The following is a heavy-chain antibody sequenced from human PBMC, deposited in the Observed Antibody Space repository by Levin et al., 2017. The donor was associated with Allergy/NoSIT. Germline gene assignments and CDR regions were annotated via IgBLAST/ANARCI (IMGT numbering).Heavy chain of an antibody. Sequence: PGGSLRLSCAASGFTFSSYAMHWVRQAPGKGLEWVAVISYDGSNKYYADSVKGRFTISRDNSKNTLYLQMNSLRAEDTAVYYCARGAGGGYDITVIDYWGQGTLVTVSS. CDR3: ARGAGGGYDITVIDY. D-gene: IGHD5-12*01. V-gene: IGHV3-30*04. J-gene: IGHJ4*02. CDR2: ISYDGSNK. CDR1: GFTFSSYA.